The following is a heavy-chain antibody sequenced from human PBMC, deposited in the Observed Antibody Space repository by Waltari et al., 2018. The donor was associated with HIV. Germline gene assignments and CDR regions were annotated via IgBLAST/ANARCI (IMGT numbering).Heavy chain of an antibody. Sequence: EVQLLESGGGWVQPGGSLRLACAASGFTFSRSTMNWVRQAPGKGLEWVSGISGSGGSTYYADSVKGRLTISRDNSKSTVYLQMNSLRAEDTAIYCCAKDPGMDVWGQGTTVTVSS. V-gene: IGHV3-23*01. CDR1: GFTFSRST. CDR2: ISGSGGST. J-gene: IGHJ6*02. CDR3: AKDPGMDV.